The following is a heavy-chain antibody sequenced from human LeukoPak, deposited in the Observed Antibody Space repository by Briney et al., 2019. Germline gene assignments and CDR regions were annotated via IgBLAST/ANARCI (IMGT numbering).Heavy chain of an antibody. CDR1: GFTFSSYA. V-gene: IGHV3-30-3*01. D-gene: IGHD2-15*01. CDR2: ISYDGSNK. CDR3: ARGLRGGSAHPSRAEYFQH. Sequence: GGSLRLSCAASGFTFSSYAMHWVRQAPGKGLEWVAVISYDGSNKYYADSVKGRFTISRDNSKNTLYLQMNSLRAEDTAVYYCARGLRGGSAHPSRAEYFQHWGQGTLVTVSS. J-gene: IGHJ1*01.